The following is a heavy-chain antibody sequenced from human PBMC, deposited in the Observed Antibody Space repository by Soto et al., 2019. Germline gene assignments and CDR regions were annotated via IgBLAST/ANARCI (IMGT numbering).Heavy chain of an antibody. D-gene: IGHD5-18*01. CDR1: GGSFSGYY. Sequence: LSLTCAVYGGSFSGYYWSWIRQPPGKGLEWIGEINHSGSTNYNPSLKSRVTISVDTSKNQFSLKLSSVTAADTAVYYCARGKGIQLWTNYYYYGMDVWGQGTTVTVSS. J-gene: IGHJ6*02. CDR2: INHSGST. CDR3: ARGKGIQLWTNYYYYGMDV. V-gene: IGHV4-34*01.